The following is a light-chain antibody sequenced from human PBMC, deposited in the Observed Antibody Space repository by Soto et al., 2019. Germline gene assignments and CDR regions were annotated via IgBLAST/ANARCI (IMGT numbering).Light chain of an antibody. V-gene: IGKV1-5*03. J-gene: IGKJ1*01. CDR1: SSIGTW. CDR3: HQYDRFMWT. CDR2: EAS. Sequence: DIQITQSPSTLSASLGDRVTITCRASSSIGTWLAWYQQKPGKAPKLLIYEASNLESGVPLRFSGSGSGTEFTLTISSLQSDDFATYYCHQYDRFMWTFGQGTKVDIK.